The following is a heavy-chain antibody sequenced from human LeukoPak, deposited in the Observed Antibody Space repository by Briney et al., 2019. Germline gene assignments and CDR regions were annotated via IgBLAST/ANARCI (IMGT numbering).Heavy chain of an antibody. CDR3: ARGVGYCSGGSCYYNWFDP. Sequence: ASVKVSCKASGYTFTSYDINWERQATGQGLEWMGWMNPNSGNTGYAQKFQGRVTMTRNTSISTAYMELSSLRSEDTAVYYCARGVGYCSGGSCYYNWFDPWGQGTLVTVSS. V-gene: IGHV1-8*01. D-gene: IGHD2-15*01. CDR2: MNPNSGNT. CDR1: GYTFTSYD. J-gene: IGHJ5*02.